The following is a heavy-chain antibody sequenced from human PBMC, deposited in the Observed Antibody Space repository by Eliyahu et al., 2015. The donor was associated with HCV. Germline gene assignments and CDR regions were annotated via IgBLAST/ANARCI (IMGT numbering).Heavy chain of an antibody. CDR2: IYYSGST. Sequence: QLQLQESGPGLVKPSETLSLTCTVSGXSISSSSYYWGWIRQPPGKGLGWIGSIYYSGSTYYNPSLKSRVTISVDTSKNQFSLKLSSVTAADTAVYYCARPDNWNYFDYWGQGTLVTVSS. CDR3: ARPDNWNYFDY. J-gene: IGHJ4*02. D-gene: IGHD1-20*01. V-gene: IGHV4-39*01. CDR1: GXSISSSSYY.